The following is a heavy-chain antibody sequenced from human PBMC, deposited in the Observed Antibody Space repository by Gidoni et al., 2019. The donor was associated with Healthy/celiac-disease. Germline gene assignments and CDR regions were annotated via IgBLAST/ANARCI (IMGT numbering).Heavy chain of an antibody. CDR2: FFYGGST. J-gene: IGHJ5*02. Sequence: QVQLQESGPGLVKPSETLSLTCTVSGRSVTTNNYYWGWIRQPPGKGLEWIGSFFYGGSTSYNPSLKSRVIISVDTSKNQLSLKLTSVTAADTAVYYCARPYRVGVYTGFDPWGQGTLVTVSS. CDR3: ARPYRVGVYTGFDP. CDR1: GRSVTTNNYY. V-gene: IGHV4-39*01. D-gene: IGHD1-26*01.